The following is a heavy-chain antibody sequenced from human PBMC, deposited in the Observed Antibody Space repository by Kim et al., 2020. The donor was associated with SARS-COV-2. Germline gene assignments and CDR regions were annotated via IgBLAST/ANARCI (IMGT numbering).Heavy chain of an antibody. D-gene: IGHD3-22*01. V-gene: IGHV3-23*01. CDR2: ISAGDEST. CDR1: GFTFSAYA. Sequence: GGSLRLSCAASGFTFSAYAMSWVRQAPGKGLEWVSGISAGDESTYYADSVKGRFIISRDNSTNAMHLQMNSLRAEDTAVSYCAKYFGSSGSESQPWGQGT. CDR3: AKYFGSSGSESQP. J-gene: IGHJ1*01.